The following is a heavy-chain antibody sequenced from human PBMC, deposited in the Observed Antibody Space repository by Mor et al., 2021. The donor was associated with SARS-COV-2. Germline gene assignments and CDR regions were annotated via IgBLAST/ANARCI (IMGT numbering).Heavy chain of an antibody. V-gene: IGHV1-3*01. D-gene: IGHD3-10*01. CDR2: IHVGNGNT. CDR3: ARDFGDQRRWEFFRD. J-gene: IGHJ1*01. Sequence: IHVGNGNTKYSQKFQGRVTITRDTSTNTAYMELSSLTSEDTAVYYCARDFGDQRRWEFFRDWGQGALITVSS.